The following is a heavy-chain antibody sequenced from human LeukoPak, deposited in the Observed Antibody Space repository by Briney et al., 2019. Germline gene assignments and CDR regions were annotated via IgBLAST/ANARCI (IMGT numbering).Heavy chain of an antibody. CDR1: GFTFDYYA. CDR3: AKDIRAGVPTFYYMDV. V-gene: IGHV3-9*01. D-gene: IGHD2-2*01. J-gene: IGHJ6*03. CDR2: ISWNSGRI. Sequence: LSGGSLRLSCAASGFTFDYYAMHWLRQAPGKDLEGVSGISWNSGRIAYADSLEGRFTISRDNANNSLYLQMSSLRTEDTALYYCAKDIRAGVPTFYYMDVWGKGTTVTISS.